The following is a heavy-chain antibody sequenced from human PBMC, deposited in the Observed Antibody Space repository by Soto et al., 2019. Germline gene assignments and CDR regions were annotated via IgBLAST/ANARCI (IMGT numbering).Heavy chain of an antibody. CDR2: IWYDGSNK. V-gene: IGHV3-33*01. J-gene: IGHJ6*02. CDR3: ARVRSGYCSGGSCYPSYYGMDV. D-gene: IGHD2-15*01. CDR1: GFTFSSYG. Sequence: GGSLRLSCAASGFTFSSYGMHWVRQAPGKGLEWVAVIWYDGSNKYYADSVKGRFTISRDNSKNTLYLQMNSLRAEDTAAYYCARVRSGYCSGGSCYPSYYGMDVWGQGTTVTVSS.